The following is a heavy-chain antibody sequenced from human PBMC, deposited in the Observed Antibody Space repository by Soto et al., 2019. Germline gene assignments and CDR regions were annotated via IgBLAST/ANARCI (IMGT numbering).Heavy chain of an antibody. Sequence: GGSLRLSCAASGFTFSSYGMHWVRQAPGKGLEWVAVISYDGSNKYYADSVKGRFTISRDNSKNTLYLQMNSLRAEDTAVYYCAKDVGITDYYYYYGMDVWGQGTTVTVSS. D-gene: IGHD1-20*01. CDR1: GFTFSSYG. CDR3: AKDVGITDYYYYYGMDV. J-gene: IGHJ6*02. CDR2: ISYDGSNK. V-gene: IGHV3-30*18.